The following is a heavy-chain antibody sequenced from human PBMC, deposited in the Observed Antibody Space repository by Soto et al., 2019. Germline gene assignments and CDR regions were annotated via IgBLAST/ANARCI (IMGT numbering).Heavy chain of an antibody. D-gene: IGHD3-10*01. Sequence: QITLKESGPTQVKPTQTLTLTCSFSGFSLNTDGEGVGWVRQPPGEALEWLALIYWDDDERYSPSLKTRLTITKDPSKNQVVLIMTNMDPVDTATYYCAHSRNLITEDAQVGDFDYWSQGNLVTVSS. J-gene: IGHJ4*02. V-gene: IGHV2-5*02. CDR2: IYWDDDE. CDR3: AHSRNLITEDAQVGDFDY. CDR1: GFSLNTDGEG.